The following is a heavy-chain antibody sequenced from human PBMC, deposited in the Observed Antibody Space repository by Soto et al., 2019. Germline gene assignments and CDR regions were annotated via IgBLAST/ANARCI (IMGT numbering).Heavy chain of an antibody. CDR1: GGTFSSYT. D-gene: IGHD5-18*01. V-gene: IGHV1-69*02. Sequence: GASVKVSCKASGGTFSSYTISWVRQAPGQGLEWMGRIIPILGIANYAQKFQGRVTITADKSTSTAYMELSSLRSEDTAVYYCATDYSYGPRYFDYWGQGTLVTVSS. J-gene: IGHJ4*02. CDR3: ATDYSYGPRYFDY. CDR2: IIPILGIA.